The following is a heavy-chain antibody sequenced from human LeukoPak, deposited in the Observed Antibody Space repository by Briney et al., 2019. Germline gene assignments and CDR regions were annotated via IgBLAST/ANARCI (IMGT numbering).Heavy chain of an antibody. J-gene: IGHJ4*02. CDR1: GYSFISYW. Sequence: GESLKISCKGSGYSFISYWIGWVRQMPAKGLEWMGIIYPGDSDTRYSPPFQGQVTISADKSISTAYLQWSSLKASDTDMYYCARSIAAAGSYYFDYWGQGTLVTVSS. V-gene: IGHV5-51*01. D-gene: IGHD6-13*01. CDR3: ARSIAAAGSYYFDY. CDR2: IYPGDSDT.